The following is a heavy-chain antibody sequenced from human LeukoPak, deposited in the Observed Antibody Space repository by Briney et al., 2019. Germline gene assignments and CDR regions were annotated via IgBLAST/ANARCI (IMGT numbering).Heavy chain of an antibody. Sequence: SETLSLTCAVYGGSFSGYYWSWIRQPPGKGLEWIGEINHSGSTNYNPSLKSRVTISVDTSKNQFSLKLSSVTAADTAVYYCARDYGPWGQGTLVTVSS. D-gene: IGHD3-16*01. CDR3: ARDYGP. J-gene: IGHJ5*02. V-gene: IGHV4-34*01. CDR1: GGSFSGYY. CDR2: INHSGST.